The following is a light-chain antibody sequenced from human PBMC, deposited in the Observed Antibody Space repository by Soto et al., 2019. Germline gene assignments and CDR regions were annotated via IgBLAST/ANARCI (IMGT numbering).Light chain of an antibody. J-gene: IGKJ4*01. CDR2: GAS. Sequence: EIVMTQSPATRSVSPGDRATLSCRASPSVSSNLAWYQQKPGQAPRFLIYGASSRATGISDRFSGSGSGTDFTLTTTRLEPEDFAVYYCQQYGSSSSLTFGGGTKVDIK. CDR3: QQYGSSSSLT. V-gene: IGKV3-20*01. CDR1: PSVSSN.